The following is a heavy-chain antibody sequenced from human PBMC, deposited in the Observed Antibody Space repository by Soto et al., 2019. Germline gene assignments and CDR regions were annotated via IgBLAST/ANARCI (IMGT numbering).Heavy chain of an antibody. CDR3: ARIGDVPYYYYGMYV. Sequence: QVQLVQSGAEVKKPGASVKVSCKASGYTFTSYGFSRVRQAPGQGLEWMGWINAYYGGTNYAQNLQGRGTMTTDTSTHTAYMELRSLRSDDMSVYYCARIGDVPYYYYGMYVWGQGTTVTVSS. CDR1: GYTFTSYG. J-gene: IGHJ6*02. CDR2: INAYYGGT. V-gene: IGHV1-18*03. D-gene: IGHD3-16*01.